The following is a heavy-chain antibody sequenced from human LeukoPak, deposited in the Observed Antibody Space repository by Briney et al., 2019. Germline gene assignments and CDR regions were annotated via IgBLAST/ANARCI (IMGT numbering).Heavy chain of an antibody. J-gene: IGHJ3*02. D-gene: IGHD3-3*01. V-gene: IGHV5-51*01. Sequence: GESLKISCKGSGSSFTSYWVGWVRQMPGKGLEWMGIIYPGDSDTRYSPSFQGQVTISADKSISTAYLQWSSLKASDTAMYYCARTLTIFGVAEEFDAFDIWGHGTMVTVSS. CDR1: GSSFTSYW. CDR2: IYPGDSDT. CDR3: ARTLTIFGVAEEFDAFDI.